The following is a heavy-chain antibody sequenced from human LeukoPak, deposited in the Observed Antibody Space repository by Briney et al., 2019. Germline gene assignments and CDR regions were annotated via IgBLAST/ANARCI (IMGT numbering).Heavy chain of an antibody. CDR1: GFTFSSYA. D-gene: IGHD5-12*01. V-gene: IGHV3-23*01. J-gene: IGHJ4*02. CDR2: ISGSGGST. CDR3: AKDVIENWVRKIVATIAYFDY. Sequence: GGSLRLSCAASGFTFSSYAMSWVRQAPGKGLEWVSAISGSGGSTYYADSVKGRFTISRDNSKNTLYLQMNSLRAEDTAVYYCAKDVIENWVRKIVATIAYFDYWGQGTLVTVSS.